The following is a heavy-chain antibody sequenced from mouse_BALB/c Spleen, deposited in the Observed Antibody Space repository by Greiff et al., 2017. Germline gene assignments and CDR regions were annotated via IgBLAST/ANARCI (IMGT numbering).Heavy chain of an antibody. CDR1: GYTFTNYW. CDR3: ARDGKVRRFDY. Sequence: QVQLKHSGAELVRPGTSVKISCKASGYTFTNYWLGWVKQRPGHGLEWIGDIYPGGGYTNYNEKFKGKATLTADTSSSTAYMQLSSLTSEDSAVYFCARDGKVRRFDYWGQGTTLTVSS. D-gene: IGHD2-14*01. CDR2: IYPGGGYT. J-gene: IGHJ2*01. V-gene: IGHV1-63*02.